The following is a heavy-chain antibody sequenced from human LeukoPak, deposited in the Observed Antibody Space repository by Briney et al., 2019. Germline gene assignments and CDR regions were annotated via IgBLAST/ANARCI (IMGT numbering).Heavy chain of an antibody. D-gene: IGHD3-22*01. CDR1: GGSISSYY. J-gene: IGHJ4*02. CDR3: ERGLSDYYDRSGYYSRLTYFDY. V-gene: IGHV4-59*01. CDR2: IYYSGST. Sequence: SETLSLTCTVSGGSISSYYWSWIRQPPGKGLEWIGYIYYSGSTNYNPSLKSRVTISVDTSKNQFSLKLSSVTAADTAVYYCERGLSDYYDRSGYYSRLTYFDYWGQGTLVTVSS.